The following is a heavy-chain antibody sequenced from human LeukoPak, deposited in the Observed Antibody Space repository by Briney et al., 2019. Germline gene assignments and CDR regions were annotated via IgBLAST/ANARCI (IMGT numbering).Heavy chain of an antibody. CDR1: GGSFSGYY. CDR2: INHSGST. D-gene: IGHD3-10*01. Sequence: SETLSLTCAVYGGSFSGYYWSWIRQPPGKGLEWIGEINHSGSTNYNPSLKSRVTISVDTSKNQFSLKLSSVTAADTAVYFCAMAGGSGTYYVDYWGQGTLVTVSA. CDR3: AMAGGSGTYYVDY. J-gene: IGHJ4*02. V-gene: IGHV4-34*01.